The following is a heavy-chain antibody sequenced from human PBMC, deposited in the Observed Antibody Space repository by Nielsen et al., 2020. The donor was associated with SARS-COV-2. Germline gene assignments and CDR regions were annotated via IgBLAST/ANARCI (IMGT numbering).Heavy chain of an antibody. J-gene: IGHJ5*02. CDR2: IGGGGGRT. V-gene: IGHV3-23*01. Sequence: GESLKISCAASGFTFSNASMSWVRQAPGKGLEWVSGIGGGGGRTNYADSVKGRFSISRDNSKNTLHLQMNSLRAEDTAIYYCVRSALYSSSSRWFDPWGQGTLVTVSS. CDR3: VRSALYSSSSRWFDP. CDR1: GFTFSNAS. D-gene: IGHD6-6*01.